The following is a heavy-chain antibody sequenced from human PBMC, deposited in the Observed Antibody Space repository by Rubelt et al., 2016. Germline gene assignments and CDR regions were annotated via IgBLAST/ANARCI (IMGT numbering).Heavy chain of an antibody. V-gene: IGHV4-4*07. J-gene: IGHJ1*01. CDR1: GGSFSGYY. CDR3: AREEDYYDSSGYSQH. Sequence: KPSGTLSLTCAVYGGSFSGYYWSWIRQPAGKGLEWIGRIYTSGSTNYNPSLKSRVTMSVDTSKNQFSLKLSSVTAADTAVYYCAREEDYYDSSGYSQHWGQGTLVTVSS. D-gene: IGHD3-22*01. CDR2: IYTSGST.